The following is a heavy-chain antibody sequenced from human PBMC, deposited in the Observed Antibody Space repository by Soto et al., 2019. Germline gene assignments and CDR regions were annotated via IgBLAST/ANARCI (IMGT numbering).Heavy chain of an antibody. Sequence: PSENLSLTCAVYGGSFSGYYWSWIRQPPGKGLEWIGEINHSGSTNYNPSLKSRVTISVDTSKNQFSLKLSSVTAADTAVYYCARTSRNDDYGDYASDYYYYGMDVWGQGTTVTVSS. CDR3: ARTSRNDDYGDYASDYYYYGMDV. D-gene: IGHD4-17*01. J-gene: IGHJ6*02. CDR1: GGSFSGYY. CDR2: INHSGST. V-gene: IGHV4-34*01.